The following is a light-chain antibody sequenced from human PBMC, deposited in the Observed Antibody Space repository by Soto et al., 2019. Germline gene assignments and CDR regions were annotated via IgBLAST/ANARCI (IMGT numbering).Light chain of an antibody. Sequence: EIVLTQSPATLSLSPGARATLSCRASQSVSSYLVWYQQKPGQAPRLLIFDAFNRATGIPARFSGSGSGTDFTLTISSLEPEDFAVYFCQQRSSWPLTIGGGTKVEIK. CDR3: QQRSSWPLT. V-gene: IGKV3-11*01. CDR2: DAF. CDR1: QSVSSY. J-gene: IGKJ4*01.